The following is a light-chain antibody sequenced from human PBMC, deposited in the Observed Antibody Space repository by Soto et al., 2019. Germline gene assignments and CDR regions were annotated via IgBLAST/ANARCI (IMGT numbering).Light chain of an antibody. V-gene: IGKV3-20*01. CDR3: QQYGSSGT. Sequence: EIVLTHSPGTLSLSPCERATLSSRASQSVSNNYLAWYQQKPGQAPRLLIYGASNRATGILDRFSGSGSGTDFTLTISRLEPEDFAVYYCQQYGSSGTFGQGTKVDIK. CDR2: GAS. J-gene: IGKJ1*01. CDR1: QSVSNNY.